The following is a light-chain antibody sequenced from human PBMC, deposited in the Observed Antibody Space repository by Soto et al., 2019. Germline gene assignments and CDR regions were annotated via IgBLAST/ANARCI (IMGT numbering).Light chain of an antibody. CDR1: QSVSSSY. Sequence: EIVLTQSPGTLSFSPGERATLSCRASQSVSSSYLAWYQQKPGQAPRLLIYGASSRATGVPDRLSGSGSGTDFTLTISRVEAADIEVYYRQQYGSSPLLTFGGGTKVEIK. CDR2: GAS. V-gene: IGKV3-20*01. J-gene: IGKJ4*01. CDR3: QQYGSSPLLT.